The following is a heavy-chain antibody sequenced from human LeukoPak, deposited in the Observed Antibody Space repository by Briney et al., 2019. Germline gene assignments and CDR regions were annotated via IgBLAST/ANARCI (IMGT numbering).Heavy chain of an antibody. J-gene: IGHJ6*02. CDR3: ARDRDTAMVRYPYYYGMDV. CDR1: GYTLTDYG. CDR2: INAYNGNT. V-gene: IGHV1-18*01. Sequence: GASVKVSCKASGYTLTDYGISWVRQAPGQGLEWMGWINAYNGNTNSAQNLQGRVTMTTDTSTNTAYMELRSLRSDDTAVYYCARDRDTAMVRYPYYYGMDVWGQGTTVTVSS. D-gene: IGHD5-18*01.